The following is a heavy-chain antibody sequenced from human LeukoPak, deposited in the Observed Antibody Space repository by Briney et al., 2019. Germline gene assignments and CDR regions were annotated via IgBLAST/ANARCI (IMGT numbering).Heavy chain of an antibody. D-gene: IGHD3-22*01. CDR2: FIYSGHI. J-gene: IGHJ4*02. CDR3: AREVRGYDSSRVDY. V-gene: IGHV4-59*12. CDR1: GGSISSYH. Sequence: SETLSLTCTVSGGSISSYHWSWIRQPPGKGLEWIGYFIYSGHINYNPSLKSRVIISADTSKNRFSLRLTSVTAADTAVYYCAREVRGYDSSRVDYWGQGTLVTVSS.